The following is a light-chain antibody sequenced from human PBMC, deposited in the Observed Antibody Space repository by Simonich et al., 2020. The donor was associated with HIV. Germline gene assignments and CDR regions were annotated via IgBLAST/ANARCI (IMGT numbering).Light chain of an antibody. CDR1: QSVSTN. V-gene: IGKV3-15*01. CDR3: QQYNNWPLL. Sequence: EIVLTQSPATLSVSPGARATLSCRASQSVSTNLAWYQQKPGQAPRLLIYGASTRATGIPARCSGSGSGRDFTLTISNMHSEDFAVYYCQQYNNWPLLFGQGTKLEIK. J-gene: IGKJ2*01. CDR2: GAS.